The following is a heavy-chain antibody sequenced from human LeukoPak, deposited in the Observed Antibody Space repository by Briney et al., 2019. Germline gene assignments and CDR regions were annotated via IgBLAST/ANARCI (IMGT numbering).Heavy chain of an antibody. D-gene: IGHD2-21*02. CDR3: AKFTSPSCGDDCYFDH. V-gene: IGHV3-23*01. J-gene: IGHJ4*02. CDR2: VSGSGGST. CDR1: GFTFSIYA. Sequence: PGGSLRLSCAASGFTFSIYAMNWVRQAPGKGLEWVSTVSGSGGSTNYADSVKGRFIISRDNSKNTLYLQMHILRAEDTAVYYCAKFTSPSCGDDCYFDHWGEGTLVTVSS.